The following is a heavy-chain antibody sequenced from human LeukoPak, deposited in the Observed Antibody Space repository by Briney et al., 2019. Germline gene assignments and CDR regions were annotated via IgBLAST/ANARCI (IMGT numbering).Heavy chain of an antibody. Sequence: GGSLRLSCAASGLTFSSYAMHWVRQAPGQGLEWMGWINPNSGGTNYAQKFQGRVTMTRDTSISTAYMELSRLRSDDTAVYYCARSVVVVPAAILSDYWGQGTLVTVSS. CDR3: ARSVVVVPAAILSDY. D-gene: IGHD2-2*01. CDR1: GLTFSSYA. J-gene: IGHJ4*02. V-gene: IGHV1-2*02. CDR2: INPNSGGT.